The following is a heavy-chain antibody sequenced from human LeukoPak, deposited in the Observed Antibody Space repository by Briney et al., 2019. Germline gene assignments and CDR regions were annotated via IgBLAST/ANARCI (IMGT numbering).Heavy chain of an antibody. J-gene: IGHJ4*02. CDR1: GGSFSGYY. D-gene: IGHD6-13*01. V-gene: IGHV4-34*01. CDR3: ARASHPHGSSWLFDY. CDR2: INHSGST. Sequence: SETLSLTCAVYGGSFSGYYWSWIRQPPGKGLEWIGEINHSGSTNYNPSLKSRVTISVDTSKNQFSLKLSSVTAADTAVYYCARASHPHGSSWLFDYWGQGTLVTVSS.